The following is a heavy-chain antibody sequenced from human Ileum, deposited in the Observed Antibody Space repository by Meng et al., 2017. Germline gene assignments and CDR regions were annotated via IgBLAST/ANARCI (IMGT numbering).Heavy chain of an antibody. J-gene: IGHJ5*02. V-gene: IGHV4-30-4*01. D-gene: IGHD3-3*01. CDR3: ARENTIFGVVWGSWFDP. CDR2: IYYSGST. CDR1: GGPISRGDYY. Sequence: QVQLQESGPGLVKPSQTLSLTCTVSGGPISRGDYYWSWIRQPPGKGLEWIGYIYYSGSTYYNPSLKSRVTISVDTSKNQFSLKLSSVTAADTAVYYCARENTIFGVVWGSWFDPWGQGTLVTVSS.